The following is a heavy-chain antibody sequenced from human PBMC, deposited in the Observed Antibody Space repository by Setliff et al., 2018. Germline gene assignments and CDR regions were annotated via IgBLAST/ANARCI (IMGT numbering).Heavy chain of an antibody. CDR1: GSSISANHY. CDR3: MRHWDYCGGNCPHNSIDF. V-gene: IGHV4-39*01. D-gene: IGHD2-21*02. Sequence: SETLSLTCAVSGSSISANHYWGWVRQPPGKGLEWIGSMSYGGHTYYKPSLNSRATIFADTSKNSFSLKLTSVTAEDTALYFCMRHWDYCGGNCPHNSIDFWCQGALVTVSS. J-gene: IGHJ4*02. CDR2: MSYGGHT.